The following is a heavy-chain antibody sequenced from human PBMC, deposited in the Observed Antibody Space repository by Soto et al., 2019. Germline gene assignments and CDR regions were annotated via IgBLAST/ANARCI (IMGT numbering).Heavy chain of an antibody. CDR2: ISSSSSYT. J-gene: IGHJ3*02. Sequence: QVQLVESGGGLVKPGGSLRLSCAASGVTFSDYYMSWIRQAPGKELEWVSYISSSSSYTNYEDSVKGRFTISRDNAKNSLDLPMNSLRAEDTAVYYCARSYYDILTGDYEAFDIWGQGTMVTVSS. CDR1: GVTFSDYY. CDR3: ARSYYDILTGDYEAFDI. V-gene: IGHV3-11*06. D-gene: IGHD3-9*01.